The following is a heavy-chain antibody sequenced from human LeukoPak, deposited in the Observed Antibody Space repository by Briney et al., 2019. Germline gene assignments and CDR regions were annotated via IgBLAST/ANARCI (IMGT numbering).Heavy chain of an antibody. CDR3: ARGGAARPDY. Sequence: GESLRLSCAASGFTFSNYGMNWVRQAPGKGLEWVSYISSSSSNIAYADSVKGRFTISRDNVKNSLYLQINSLRVEDTSVYYCARGGAARPDYWGQGTLVTVSS. J-gene: IGHJ4*02. V-gene: IGHV3-48*04. D-gene: IGHD6-6*01. CDR1: GFTFSNYG. CDR2: ISSSSSNI.